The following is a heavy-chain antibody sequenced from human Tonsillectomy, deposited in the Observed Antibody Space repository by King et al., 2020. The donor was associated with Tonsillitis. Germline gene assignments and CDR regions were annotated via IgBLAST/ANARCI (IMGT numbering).Heavy chain of an antibody. J-gene: IGHJ4*02. CDR3: ARVGLRYFDWLAYYFDY. D-gene: IGHD3-9*01. Sequence: QLVQSGAEVKKPGASVKVSCKASGYTFTSYYMHWVRQAPGQGLEWMGIINPSGGSTTYAQKFQGRVTMTRDTSTRTVYMELSSLRSEDTAVYYCARVGLRYFDWLAYYFDYWGQGTLVTVSS. CDR1: GYTFTSYY. V-gene: IGHV1-46*01. CDR2: INPSGGST.